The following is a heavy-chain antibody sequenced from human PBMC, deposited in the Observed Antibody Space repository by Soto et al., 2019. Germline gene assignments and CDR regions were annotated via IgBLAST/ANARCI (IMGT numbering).Heavy chain of an antibody. CDR3: ARDGCSSTSCSIPDYYYYYGMDV. CDR2: INPNSGGT. V-gene: IGHV1-2*04. D-gene: IGHD2-2*01. CDR1: GYTFTGYY. J-gene: IGHJ6*02. Sequence: SVKVSCKASGYTFTGYYMHWVRQAPGQGLEWMGWINPNSGGTNYAQKFQGWVTMTRDTSISTAYMELSRLRSDDTAVYYCARDGCSSTSCSIPDYYYYYGMDVWGQGTTVTVSS.